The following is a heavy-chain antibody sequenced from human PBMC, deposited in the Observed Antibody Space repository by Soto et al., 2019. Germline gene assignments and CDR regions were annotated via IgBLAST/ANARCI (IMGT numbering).Heavy chain of an antibody. CDR2: ISSRNNDM. D-gene: IGHD2-21*01. CDR1: GFTFSSYS. Sequence: PGGSLRLSCAASGFTFSSYSMNWVRQAPGKGLEWVSTISSRNNDMYYVDSVKGRFTISRDNARNSVYLQMNSLRADDTAVYYCARDVNGGFCGAWGPGTLVTVSS. V-gene: IGHV3-21*01. J-gene: IGHJ5*02. CDR3: ARDVNGGFCGA.